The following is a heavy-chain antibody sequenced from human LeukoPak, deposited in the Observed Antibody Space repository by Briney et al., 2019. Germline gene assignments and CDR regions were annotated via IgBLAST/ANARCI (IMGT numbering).Heavy chain of an antibody. Sequence: SETLSLTCTISGDSINSYHWSWLRQPPGSKLEWIGYFYYSGSTNYNPSLKSRLTISIDTSKNQFSLKLSSVTAADTAVYYCSRSDGSGGGYVPDHWGQGTLVIVSS. V-gene: IGHV4-59*01. CDR1: GDSINSYH. CDR3: SRSDGSGGGYVPDH. J-gene: IGHJ5*02. CDR2: FYYSGST. D-gene: IGHD5-12*01.